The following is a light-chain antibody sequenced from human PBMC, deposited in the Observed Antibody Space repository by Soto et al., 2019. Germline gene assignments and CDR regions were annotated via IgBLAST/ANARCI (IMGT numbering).Light chain of an antibody. Sequence: EVVLTQSPGTLSLSPGERAILSCRASQSVGSSYLAWYQQKPGQAPRLLIYSGSYRATGIPDRFSGSGSEADFTLTISRLEPEDFAVYYCQQYGDSPMFTFDQGTNLEIK. CDR3: QQYGDSPMFT. V-gene: IGKV3-20*01. CDR2: SGS. J-gene: IGKJ2*01. CDR1: QSVGSSY.